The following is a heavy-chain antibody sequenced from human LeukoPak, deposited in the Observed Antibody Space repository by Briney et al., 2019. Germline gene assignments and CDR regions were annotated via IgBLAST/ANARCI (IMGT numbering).Heavy chain of an antibody. V-gene: IGHV4-59*08. D-gene: IGHD6-13*01. CDR2: IYYSGST. Sequence: SETLSLTCAVYGGSVSSYYWSWIRQPPGKGLERIGYIYYSGSTNYNPSLKSRVTISVDTSKNQFSLKLSSVTAADTAAYYCARHRSSSWYIHFDYWGQGTLVTVSS. CDR3: ARHRSSSWYIHFDY. CDR1: GGSVSSYY. J-gene: IGHJ4*02.